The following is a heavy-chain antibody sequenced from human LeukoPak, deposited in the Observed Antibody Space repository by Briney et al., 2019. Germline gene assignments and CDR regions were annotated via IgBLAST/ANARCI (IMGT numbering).Heavy chain of an antibody. Sequence: GASVKVSCLASGYTFTSYAMNWVRQAPGQVLEWMGLINTNTGNPTYVQGFTGRFFFSLDTSVSTAYLQISSLKAEDTAVYYCARDLKVGGNDAFDIWGQGTMVTVSS. CDR2: INTNTGNP. J-gene: IGHJ3*02. CDR1: GYTFTSYA. CDR3: ARDLKVGGNDAFDI. D-gene: IGHD1-26*01. V-gene: IGHV7-4-1*02.